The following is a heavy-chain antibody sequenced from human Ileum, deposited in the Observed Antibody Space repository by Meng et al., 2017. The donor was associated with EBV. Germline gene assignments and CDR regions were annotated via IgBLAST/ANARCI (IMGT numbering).Heavy chain of an antibody. CDR1: GGSMSSTNW. J-gene: IGHJ4*02. CDR3: ARADKVRFDY. CDR2: IYHSGST. Sequence: QVRLQESGQGRGKPSGTLSLTCAVSGGSMSSTNWGSWARQPPGKGLEWIGEIYHSGSTNYNPSLKSRVSISVDKSKNQFSLKLSSVTAADTAVYYCARADKVRFDYWGQGTLVTVSS. V-gene: IGHV4-4*02.